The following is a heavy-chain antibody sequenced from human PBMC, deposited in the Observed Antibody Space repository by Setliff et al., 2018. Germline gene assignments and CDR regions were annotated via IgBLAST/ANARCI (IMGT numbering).Heavy chain of an antibody. Sequence: SETLSLTCTVSGGSISSYYWSWIRQPPGKGLEWIGYIYTSGSTNYNPSLESRVTMSADTSKNQVSLRLISVTAADTAVYFCTRAGPRMRYYYMGVWGKGATVTVSS. CDR2: IYTSGST. V-gene: IGHV4-4*08. CDR3: TRAGPRMRYYYMGV. J-gene: IGHJ6*03. CDR1: GGSISSYY.